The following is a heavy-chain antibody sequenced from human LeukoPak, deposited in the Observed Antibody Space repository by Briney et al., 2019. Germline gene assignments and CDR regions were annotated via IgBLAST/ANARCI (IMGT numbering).Heavy chain of an antibody. V-gene: IGHV1-2*04. Sequence: ASVKVSCKASGYTFTCYYMHWVRQAPGQGLEWMGWINPNSGGTNYAQKFQGWVTMTRDTSISTAYMELSRLRSDDTAVYYCARDYCGGDCFPDYWGQGTLVTVSS. J-gene: IGHJ4*02. D-gene: IGHD2-21*02. CDR3: ARDYCGGDCFPDY. CDR2: INPNSGGT. CDR1: GYTFTCYY.